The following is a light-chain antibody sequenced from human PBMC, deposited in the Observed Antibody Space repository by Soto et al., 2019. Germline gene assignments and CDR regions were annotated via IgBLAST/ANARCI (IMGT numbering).Light chain of an antibody. J-gene: IGKJ1*01. Sequence: DIVMTQSPLSLPVTPGEPASISCRSSQSLLHSNGYNYLDWYLQKPGQSPQLLIYLGSNRASGVPNRFSGSGSGTDFTLKISRVDAEDVGVYYCMQALQTAWTFGQGTKVEIK. CDR1: QSLLHSNGYNY. CDR3: MQALQTAWT. CDR2: LGS. V-gene: IGKV2-28*01.